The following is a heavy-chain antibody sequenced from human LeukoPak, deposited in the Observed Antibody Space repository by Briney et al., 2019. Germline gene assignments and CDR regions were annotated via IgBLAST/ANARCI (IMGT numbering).Heavy chain of an antibody. V-gene: IGHV3-23*01. CDR1: GFIFSSYA. Sequence: GGSLRLSCAASGFIFSSYAMSWVRQAPGKGLEWVSAISGSGGSTYYADSVKGRFTISRDNSMNTLYLQVNSLRAEDTAVYYCAKWRGGDCYLDYWGQGTLVTVSS. J-gene: IGHJ4*02. D-gene: IGHD2-21*02. CDR2: ISGSGGST. CDR3: AKWRGGDCYLDY.